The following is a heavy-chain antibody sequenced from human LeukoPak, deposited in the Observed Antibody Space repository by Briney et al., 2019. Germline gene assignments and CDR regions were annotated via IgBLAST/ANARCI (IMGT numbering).Heavy chain of an antibody. CDR3: ARNGQYYSNNWYGSNWFDP. CDR2: IYYSGST. CDR1: GGSISSYY. Sequence: SETLSLTCTVSGGSISSYYWSWIRQPPGKGLEWIGYIYYSGSTNYNPSLKSRVTISVDTSKNQFSLKLSSVTAADTAIYYCARNGQYYSNNWYGSNWFDPWGQGTLVTVSS. D-gene: IGHD6-13*01. J-gene: IGHJ5*02. V-gene: IGHV4-59*01.